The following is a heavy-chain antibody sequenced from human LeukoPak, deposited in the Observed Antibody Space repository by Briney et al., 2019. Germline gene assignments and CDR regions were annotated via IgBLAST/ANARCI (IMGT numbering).Heavy chain of an antibody. D-gene: IGHD3-10*01. Sequence: SETLSLTCTVSGGSISSGSYYWSWIRQPAGKGLEWIGRIYISGSTNYNPSLKSRVNISVDTSKNQFSLNLSSVTAADTAVYYCATPSESMPGRAWDAFDIWGQGTMVTVSS. V-gene: IGHV4-61*02. CDR2: IYISGST. CDR3: ATPSESMPGRAWDAFDI. CDR1: GGSISSGSYY. J-gene: IGHJ3*02.